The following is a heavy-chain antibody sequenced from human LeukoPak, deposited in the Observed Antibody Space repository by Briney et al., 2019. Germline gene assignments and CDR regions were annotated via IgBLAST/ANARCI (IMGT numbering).Heavy chain of an antibody. CDR2: IYTSGST. CDR3: AREGYYDSSGYRGFDY. J-gene: IGHJ4*02. D-gene: IGHD3-22*01. V-gene: IGHV4-4*07. CDR1: GGSISSYY. Sequence: SETLSLTCTASGGSISSYYWSWIRKAAGKGLEWIGRIYTSGSTNYNPSLKSRVTMSVDTSKNQFSLKLSSVTAADTAVYYCAREGYYDSSGYRGFDYWGQGTLVTVSS.